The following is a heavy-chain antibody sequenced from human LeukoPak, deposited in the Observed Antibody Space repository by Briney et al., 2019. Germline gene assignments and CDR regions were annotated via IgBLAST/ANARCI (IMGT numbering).Heavy chain of an antibody. CDR2: VNPSGGST. CDR1: GYTFTSYY. V-gene: IGHV1-46*01. J-gene: IGHJ6*03. Sequence: ASVKVSCKASGYTFTSYYMHWVRQAPGQGLEWMGIVNPSGGSTSYAQKFQGRVTMTRDTSTSTVYMELSSPRSEDTAVYYCARDRGSPGDYYYMDVWGKGTTVTVSS. D-gene: IGHD1-26*01. CDR3: ARDRGSPGDYYYMDV.